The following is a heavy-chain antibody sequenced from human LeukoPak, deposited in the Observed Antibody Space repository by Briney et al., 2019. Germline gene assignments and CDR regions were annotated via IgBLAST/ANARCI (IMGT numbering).Heavy chain of an antibody. D-gene: IGHD1-1*01. CDR2: INPNSGGT. CDR3: ARATGQSKGDY. Sequence: ASVTVSCTASGYTFTGYYMHWVRQAPGQGLEWMGWINPNSGGTNYAQKFQGWVAMTRDTSISTAYMELSRLRSDDTAVYYCARATGQSKGDYWGQGTLVTVSS. V-gene: IGHV1-2*04. J-gene: IGHJ4*02. CDR1: GYTFTGYY.